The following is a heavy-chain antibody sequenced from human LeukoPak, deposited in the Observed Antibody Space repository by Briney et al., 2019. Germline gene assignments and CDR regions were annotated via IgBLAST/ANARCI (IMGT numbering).Heavy chain of an antibody. V-gene: IGHV1-2*04. CDR2: INPNSGGT. Sequence: ASVKVSCKASGGTFSSYAISWVRQAPGQGLEWMGWINPNSGGTNYAQKFQGWVTMTRDTSISTAYMELSRLRSDDTAVYYCARLDYYDSSGYYYGFLRYWGQGTLVTVSS. CDR3: ARLDYYDSSGYYYGFLRY. J-gene: IGHJ4*02. CDR1: GGTFSSYA. D-gene: IGHD3-22*01.